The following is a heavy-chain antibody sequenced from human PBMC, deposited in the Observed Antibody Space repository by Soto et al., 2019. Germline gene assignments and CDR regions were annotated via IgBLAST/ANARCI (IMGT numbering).Heavy chain of an antibody. V-gene: IGHV4-31*03. CDR1: GGSISSGGYY. CDR2: IYYSGST. CDR3: ARGPPLL. J-gene: IGHJ4*02. Sequence: QVQLQESGPGLVKPSQTLSLTCTVSGGSISSGGYYWSWIRQHPGKGLEWIGSIYYSGSTSYNPSXXXRXXISVDPSKNQFSLKLSSVTAADTAVYYCARGPPLLWGQGTLVTVSS.